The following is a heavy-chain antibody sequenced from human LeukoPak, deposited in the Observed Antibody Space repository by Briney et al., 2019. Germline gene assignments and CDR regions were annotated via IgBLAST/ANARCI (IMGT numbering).Heavy chain of an antibody. D-gene: IGHD3-22*01. J-gene: IGHJ4*02. CDR2: IIPILGIA. CDR1: GGTFSSYA. Sequence: ASVKVSCKASGGTFSSYAISWVRQAPGQGLEWMGRIIPILGIANYAQKFQGRVTITADESTSTAYMELSSLRSEDTAVYYCAREDRVDYYDSSGYLNYFDYWGQGTLVTVSS. CDR3: AREDRVDYYDSSGYLNYFDY. V-gene: IGHV1-69*04.